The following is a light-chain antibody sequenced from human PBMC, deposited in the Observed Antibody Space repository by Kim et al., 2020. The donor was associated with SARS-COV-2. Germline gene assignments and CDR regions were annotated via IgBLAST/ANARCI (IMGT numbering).Light chain of an antibody. V-gene: IGKV3-15*01. CDR2: GAS. CDR3: QQYKDWPQRYT. CDR1: QSVSSN. Sequence: EIVMTQSPATLSVSPGERATLSCRASQSVSSNLAWYQQKPGQAPRLLIYGASTRATGIPARFSGSGSGTEFTLTISSLQSEDFAVYYCQQYKDWPQRYTFGQGTKLEI. J-gene: IGKJ2*01.